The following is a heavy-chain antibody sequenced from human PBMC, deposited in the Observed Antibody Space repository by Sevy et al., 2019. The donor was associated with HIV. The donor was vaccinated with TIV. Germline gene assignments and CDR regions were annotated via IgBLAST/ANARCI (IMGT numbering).Heavy chain of an antibody. CDR1: GFAFSDYG. CDR3: ARKYDSSGYFDY. V-gene: IGHV3-33*01. Sequence: GGCLRLSCVASGFAFSDYGMHWVRQAPGKGLEWVAVIWYDGNNQHYADSVRGRFTISRDDSKNSLYLQLNSLRAEDMAIYYCARKYDSSGYFDYWGQGTLVTVSS. J-gene: IGHJ4*02. D-gene: IGHD3-22*01. CDR2: IWYDGNNQ.